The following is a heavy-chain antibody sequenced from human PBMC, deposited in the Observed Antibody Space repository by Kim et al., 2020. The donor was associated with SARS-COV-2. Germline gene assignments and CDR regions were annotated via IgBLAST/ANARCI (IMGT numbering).Heavy chain of an antibody. D-gene: IGHD6-19*01. J-gene: IGHJ4*02. Sequence: SETLSLTCTVSGGSNNAYYWTWIRQPPGQGLEWIGYIYNTGSTNYNHSLKSRVTISGDTSRNQFSLKLSSVTTADTAVYYCSRGDYNSDWHYFDYWGQG. V-gene: IGHV4-59*01. CDR3: SRGDYNSDWHYFDY. CDR1: GGSNNAYY. CDR2: IYNTGST.